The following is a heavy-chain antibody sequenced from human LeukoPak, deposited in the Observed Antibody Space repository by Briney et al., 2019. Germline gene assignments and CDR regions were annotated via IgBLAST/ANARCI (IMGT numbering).Heavy chain of an antibody. CDR1: GGSFSGYY. J-gene: IGHJ6*03. CDR3: ARGQNYYYYYYMDV. V-gene: IGHV4-34*01. CDR2: INHSGST. Sequence: SETLSLTCAVYGGSFSGYYWSWIRQPPGKGLEWIGEINHSGSTNYNPSLKSRVTISVDTSKNQFSLKLSSVTAADTAVYYCARGQNYYYYYYMDVWGKGTTVTVSS.